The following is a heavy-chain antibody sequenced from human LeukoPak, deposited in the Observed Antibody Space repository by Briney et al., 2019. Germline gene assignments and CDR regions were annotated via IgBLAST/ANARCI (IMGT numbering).Heavy chain of an antibody. CDR2: INTNTGDP. J-gene: IGHJ4*02. D-gene: IGHD3-10*01. V-gene: IGHV7-4-1*01. CDR1: GYTFSDYT. CDR3: ARSSRGVIGLLDY. Sequence: GGSVKVSCKTSGYTFSDYTINWVRQAPGQGLEWMGWINTNTGDPAYAPGFRGRYVLSVDTSVNTVYLEISGLKTEDTAVYYCARSSRGVIGLLDYWGQGALVAVSS.